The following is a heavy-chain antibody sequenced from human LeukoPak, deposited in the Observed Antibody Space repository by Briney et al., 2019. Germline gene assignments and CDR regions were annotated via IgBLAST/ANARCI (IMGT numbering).Heavy chain of an antibody. V-gene: IGHV3-66*01. J-gene: IGHJ4*02. Sequence: GGSLRLSCAASGFTVSSNYMSWVRQAPGKGLEWVSVIYSGGSTYYADSVKGRFTISRDNSKNTLYLQMNSLRVEDTAVYYCARGGRTTIYFDYWGQGTLVTVSS. CDR2: IYSGGST. CDR3: ARGGRTTIYFDY. CDR1: GFTVSSNY. D-gene: IGHD5-12*01.